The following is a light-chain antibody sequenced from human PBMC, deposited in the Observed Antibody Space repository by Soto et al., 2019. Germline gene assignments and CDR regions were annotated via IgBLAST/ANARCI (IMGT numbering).Light chain of an antibody. CDR2: RAS. J-gene: IGKJ1*01. V-gene: IGKV1-5*03. CDR1: QSISSW. Sequence: DIQMTQSPSTLSASVGDRVTITCRASQSISSWLAWYQQKAGKAPKLLIYRASSLESGVPSRVNGSGSGTEFTLTITSLQPDDFATYYCQQYNSWTFGQGTKVEIK. CDR3: QQYNSWT.